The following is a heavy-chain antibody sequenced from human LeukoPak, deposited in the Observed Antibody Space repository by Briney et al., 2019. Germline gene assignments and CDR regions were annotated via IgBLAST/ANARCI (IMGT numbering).Heavy chain of an antibody. D-gene: IGHD6-19*01. J-gene: IGHJ4*02. CDR3: ARGGEPGYSSGRIDY. Sequence: GGSLRLSCVASGFTVSSNYMRWLRQAPGKGREWVSVIYSAGNTYYADSGKGRFTISRHNSENTLYLHMNSLRVEDTAVYFCARGGEPGYSSGRIDYWGQGTLVTVSS. CDR2: IYSAGNT. CDR1: GFTVSSNY. V-gene: IGHV3-53*04.